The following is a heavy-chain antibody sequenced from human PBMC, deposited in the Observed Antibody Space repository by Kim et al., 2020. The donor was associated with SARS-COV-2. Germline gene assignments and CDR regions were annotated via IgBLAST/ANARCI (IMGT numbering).Heavy chain of an antibody. V-gene: IGHV1-18*04. CDR3: ARDPPPTVTYYYYGMDV. J-gene: IGHJ6*02. D-gene: IGHD4-17*01. CDR1: GYTFTSYG. Sequence: ASVKVSCKASGYTFTSYGISWVRQAPGQGLEWMGWISAYNGNTNYAQKLQGRVTMTTDTSTSTAYMELRSLRSDDTAVYYCARDPPPTVTYYYYGMDVWGQGTTVTVSS. CDR2: ISAYNGNT.